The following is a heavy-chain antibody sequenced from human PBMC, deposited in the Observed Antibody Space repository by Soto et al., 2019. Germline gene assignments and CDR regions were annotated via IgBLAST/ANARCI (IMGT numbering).Heavy chain of an antibody. D-gene: IGHD5-18*01. J-gene: IGHJ6*02. CDR3: ARTPVRGTAMVIRYGMDV. CDR2: IWYDGSNI. CDR1: GFTFSNYG. V-gene: IGHV3-33*01. Sequence: QVQLVESGGGVVQPGRSLRLSCTASGFTFSNYGMHWVRQAPGKGLEWVAVIWYDGSNIYYADSVKGRFTISRDNSKNTLYLQMNSPRTEDTAVYYCARTPVRGTAMVIRYGMDVWGQGTTVTVSS.